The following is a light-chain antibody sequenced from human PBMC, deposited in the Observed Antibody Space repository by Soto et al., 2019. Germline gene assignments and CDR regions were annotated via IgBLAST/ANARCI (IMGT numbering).Light chain of an antibody. V-gene: IGKV3-11*01. CDR1: QSVNNY. J-gene: IGKJ3*01. Sequence: EIVLTQSPATLSLSPGERATLSCRASQSVNNYLAWYQQKPGQAPRLLIYDVSNRATGIPARFTGSGSGTDFTLTISSLEPEDFAVYYCLQRSNWPFTFGPGTQVDIK. CDR3: LQRSNWPFT. CDR2: DVS.